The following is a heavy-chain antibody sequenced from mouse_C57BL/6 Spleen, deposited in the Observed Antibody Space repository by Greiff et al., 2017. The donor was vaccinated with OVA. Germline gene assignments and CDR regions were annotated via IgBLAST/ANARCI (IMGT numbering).Heavy chain of an antibody. J-gene: IGHJ2*01. CDR3: ARQGGSSYEDY. CDR1: GYTFTSYG. Sequence: QVQLQQSGAELARPGASVKLSCKASGYTFTSYGISWVKQRTGQGLEWIGEIYPRSGNTYSNEKFKGKATLTADKSSSTAYMELRSLTSEDSAVYFCARQGGSSYEDYWGQGTTLTVSS. D-gene: IGHD1-1*01. V-gene: IGHV1-81*01. CDR2: IYPRSGNT.